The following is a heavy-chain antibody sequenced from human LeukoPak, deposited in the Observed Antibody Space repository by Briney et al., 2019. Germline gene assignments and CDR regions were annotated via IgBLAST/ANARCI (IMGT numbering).Heavy chain of an antibody. V-gene: IGHV1-8*03. CDR2: MNPNSGNT. CDR3: ARGGNYFDSSVYSPRLPFDY. Sequence: ASVKVSCKASGYTFTSYDINWVRQATGQGLEWMGWMNPNSGNTGYAQKFQGRVTITRNISISTAYMELSSLRSEDTAVYYRARGGNYFDSSVYSPRLPFDYWGQGTLVTVSS. CDR1: GYTFTSYD. J-gene: IGHJ4*02. D-gene: IGHD3-22*01.